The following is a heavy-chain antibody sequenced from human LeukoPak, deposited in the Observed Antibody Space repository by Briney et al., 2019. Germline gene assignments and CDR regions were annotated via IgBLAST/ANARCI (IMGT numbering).Heavy chain of an antibody. Sequence: GGSLRLSCAASGFTFSSYAMGWVRQAPGKGLEGFSAISGSGGSTYYADSVKGRFTISRDNSKNTLYLQMNSLRAEDTAVYYCAKDLCSSTSCYSGFDYWGQGTLVTVSS. V-gene: IGHV3-23*01. CDR2: ISGSGGST. CDR1: GFTFSSYA. D-gene: IGHD2-2*02. J-gene: IGHJ4*02. CDR3: AKDLCSSTSCYSGFDY.